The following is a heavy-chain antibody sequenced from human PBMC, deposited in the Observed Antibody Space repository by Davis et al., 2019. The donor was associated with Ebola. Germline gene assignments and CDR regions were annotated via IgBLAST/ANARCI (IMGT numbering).Heavy chain of an antibody. V-gene: IGHV3-23*01. CDR3: AKGGGVLWWPYGMDV. CDR2: ISGSGGST. D-gene: IGHD2-21*01. CDR1: GFPFSRYA. Sequence: ESPKIPCAASGFPFSRYAMSWVRQAPGKGLEGVSAISGSGGSTYYADSVKGRFTISRDNSKHTLYLQMNSLRAEDTAVYYCAKGGGVLWWPYGMDVWGQGTTVTVSS. J-gene: IGHJ6*02.